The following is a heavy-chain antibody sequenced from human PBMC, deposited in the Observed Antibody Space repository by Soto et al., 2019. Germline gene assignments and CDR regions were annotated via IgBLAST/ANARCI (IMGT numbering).Heavy chain of an antibody. CDR1: GGSISSYY. D-gene: IGHD6-19*01. J-gene: IGHJ3*02. Sequence: SETLSLTCTVSGGSISSYYWSWIRQPPGKGLEWIGYIYYSGSTNYNPSLKSRVTISVDTSKNQFSLKLSSVTAADTAVYYCARPIAVAGLDAFDIWGQGTMVTVSS. V-gene: IGHV4-59*08. CDR3: ARPIAVAGLDAFDI. CDR2: IYYSGST.